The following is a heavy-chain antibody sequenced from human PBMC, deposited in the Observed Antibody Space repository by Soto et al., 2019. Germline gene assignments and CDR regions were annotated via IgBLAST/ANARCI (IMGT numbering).Heavy chain of an antibody. CDR2: IYYSGST. J-gene: IGHJ5*02. Sequence: PLCLTWTVAGGYISDYGGSWISQPPGKGLEWIGYIYYSGSTNYNPSLKSRVTISVDTSKNQFSLKLSSVTAADTAVYYCARQGSITMVLGVIIPYMGFDPWGQGTLVTVSS. CDR3: ARQGSITMVLGVIIPYMGFDP. D-gene: IGHD3-10*01. CDR1: GGYISDYG. V-gene: IGHV4-59*01.